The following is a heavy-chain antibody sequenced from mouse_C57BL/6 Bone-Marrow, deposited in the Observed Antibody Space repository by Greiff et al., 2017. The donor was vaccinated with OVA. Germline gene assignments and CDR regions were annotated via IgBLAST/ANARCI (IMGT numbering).Heavy chain of an antibody. CDR1: GFNIKDDY. D-gene: IGHD2-4*01. J-gene: IGHJ2*01. CDR3: TTTVSIYYDDY. CDR2: IDPENGDT. Sequence: SGAELVRPGASVKLSCTASGFNIKDDYMHWVKQRPEQGLEWIGWIDPENGDTEYASKFQGKATITADTSSNTAYLQLSSLTSEDTAVYYCTTTVSIYYDDYWGQGTTLTVSS. V-gene: IGHV14-4*01.